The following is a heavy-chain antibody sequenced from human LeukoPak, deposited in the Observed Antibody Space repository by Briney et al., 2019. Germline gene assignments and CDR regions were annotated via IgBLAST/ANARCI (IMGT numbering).Heavy chain of an antibody. Sequence: SVKGRFTISRDNSKNTLHLQMNSLRAEDTAVYYCARGPVAGTSYFDYWGQGTLVTVSS. D-gene: IGHD6-19*01. J-gene: IGHJ4*02. CDR3: ARGPVAGTSYFDY. V-gene: IGHV3-30*01.